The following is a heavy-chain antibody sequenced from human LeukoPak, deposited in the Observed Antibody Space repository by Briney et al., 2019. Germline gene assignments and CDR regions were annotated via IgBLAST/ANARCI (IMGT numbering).Heavy chain of an antibody. Sequence: GGSLRLSCAASGFTFSSYEMNWVRQAPGKGLEWVSYISSSGSTIYYADSVKGRFTICRDNAKNSLFLQMNSLRAEDTAVYYCARAALSWAVAGTMVQHWGQGTLVTVSS. CDR3: ARAALSWAVAGTMVQH. J-gene: IGHJ1*01. D-gene: IGHD6-19*01. V-gene: IGHV3-48*03. CDR1: GFTFSSYE. CDR2: ISSSGSTI.